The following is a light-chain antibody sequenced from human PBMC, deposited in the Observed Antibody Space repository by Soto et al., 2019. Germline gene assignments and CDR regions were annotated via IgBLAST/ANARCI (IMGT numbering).Light chain of an antibody. CDR2: WAS. J-gene: IGKJ1*01. Sequence: DIVMTQSPDSLAVSLGERATINCKSSQSILYTSSGNNYLAWYQQKPGQPPKLLIYWASIRESGVPDRFSGSGSGTDFTLTISSLQAEDVAVYDCLQYYGLPQTFGQGTKVDIK. CDR3: LQYYGLPQT. V-gene: IGKV4-1*01. CDR1: QSILYTSSGNNY.